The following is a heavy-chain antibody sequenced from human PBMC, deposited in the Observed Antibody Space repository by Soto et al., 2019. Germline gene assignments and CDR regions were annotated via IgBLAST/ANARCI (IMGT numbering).Heavy chain of an antibody. Sequence: QVQLQESGPGLVKPSETLSLTCTVSGGSISSYYWSWIRQPPGKGLEWIGYIYYSGSTNYNPSLKSRVTISVDTSKNQFSLQLSSVTAADTAVYYCARNNRASYYYYYYMDVWGKGTTVTVSS. CDR1: GGSISSYY. CDR3: ARNNRASYYYYYYMDV. J-gene: IGHJ6*03. CDR2: IYYSGST. V-gene: IGHV4-59*01.